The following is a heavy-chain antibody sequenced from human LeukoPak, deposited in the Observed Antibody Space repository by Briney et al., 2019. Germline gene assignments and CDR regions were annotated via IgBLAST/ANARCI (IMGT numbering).Heavy chain of an antibody. V-gene: IGHV3-23*01. Sequence: GGSLRLSCAASGFTFSSYAMSWVRQAPGKGLEWVSAVSGSGGSTYYVDSVKGRFTISRDNSKNTLFLQMNSLRAEDTAVYYCAKDRFLAVAATFDCWGQGTLVTVSS. D-gene: IGHD6-19*01. CDR2: VSGSGGST. CDR1: GFTFSSYA. J-gene: IGHJ4*02. CDR3: AKDRFLAVAATFDC.